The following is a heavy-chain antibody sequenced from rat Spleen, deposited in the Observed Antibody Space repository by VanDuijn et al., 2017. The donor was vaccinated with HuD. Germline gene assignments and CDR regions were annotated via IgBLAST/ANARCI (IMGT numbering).Heavy chain of an antibody. CDR2: IIYDGSST. Sequence: EVQLVESGGGLVQPGRSLKLSCAASGFTFSDYAMAWVRQAPKKGLEWVATIIYDGSSTYYRDSVKGRFTISRANAKNTLYLQMDSLRSEDTATYYCARRDYDGTYWGYYFDYWGQGVMVTVSS. CDR3: ARRDYDGTYWGYYFDY. D-gene: IGHD1-12*02. J-gene: IGHJ2*01. V-gene: IGHV5-17*01. CDR1: GFTFSDYA.